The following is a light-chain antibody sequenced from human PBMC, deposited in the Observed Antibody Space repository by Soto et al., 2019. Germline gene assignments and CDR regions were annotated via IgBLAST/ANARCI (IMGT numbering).Light chain of an antibody. V-gene: IGLV1-47*02. J-gene: IGLJ3*02. Sequence: QSVLTQPPSASGTPGQRVTISCSGGNSNIGRNYVYWYQQLPGSAPQLLIYNNHQRPSGVPDRLSASKSGTSASLAISGVRSEDEADYYCATWDDSLSCWVFGGGTKLTVL. CDR3: ATWDDSLSCWV. CDR2: NNH. CDR1: NSNIGRNY.